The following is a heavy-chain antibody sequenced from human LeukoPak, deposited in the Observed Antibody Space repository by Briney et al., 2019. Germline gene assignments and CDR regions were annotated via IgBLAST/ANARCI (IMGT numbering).Heavy chain of an antibody. V-gene: IGHV1-3*01. J-gene: IGHJ6*02. CDR3: ARDLRAPGADYGMDV. D-gene: IGHD3-10*01. CDR2: INAGNGNT. CDR1: GYTFTSYA. Sequence: GASVKVSCKASGYTFTSYAMHWVRQAPGQRLEWMGWINAGNGNTKYSQKFQGRVTITRDTSASTAYMELSSLRSEDTAVYYCARDLRAPGADYGMDVWGQGTTVTVSS.